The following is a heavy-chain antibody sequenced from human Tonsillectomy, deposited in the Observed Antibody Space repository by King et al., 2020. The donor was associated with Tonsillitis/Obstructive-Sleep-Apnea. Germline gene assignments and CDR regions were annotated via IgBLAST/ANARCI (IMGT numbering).Heavy chain of an antibody. Sequence: VQLVESGGGLVQPGGSLRLSCVASGFTFSNYWMYWVRQVPGEGLVWVSRINNDGRSTTYADSVKGRFTISRDNAENTLYLQMNSLRPEDTAVYHCARGGAKGSTDYWGPGTLVAVSS. CDR2: INNDGRST. D-gene: IGHD2-15*01. J-gene: IGHJ4*02. CDR1: GFTFSNYW. CDR3: ARGGAKGSTDY. V-gene: IGHV3-74*01.